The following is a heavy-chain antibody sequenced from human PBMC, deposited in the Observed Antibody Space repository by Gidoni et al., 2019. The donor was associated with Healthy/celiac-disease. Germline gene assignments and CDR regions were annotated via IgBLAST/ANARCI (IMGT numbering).Heavy chain of an antibody. Sequence: QLQLQESVPGLLKPSETLSLTCTVSGGSISSSRYYWGWIRQPPGKGLEWIGSIYYSGCTYYNPSLKSRVTIAVDTSKNQFSLKLSSVTAADTAVYYCARLKADPQPVDAFDIWGQGTMVTVSS. V-gene: IGHV4-39*01. J-gene: IGHJ3*02. CDR1: GGSISSSRYY. CDR3: ARLKADPQPVDAFDI. CDR2: IYYSGCT. D-gene: IGHD2-2*01.